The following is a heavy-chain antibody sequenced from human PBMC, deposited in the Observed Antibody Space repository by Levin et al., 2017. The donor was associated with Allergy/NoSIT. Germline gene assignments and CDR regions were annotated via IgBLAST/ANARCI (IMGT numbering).Heavy chain of an antibody. V-gene: IGHV3-9*01. D-gene: IGHD3-9*01. CDR3: AKAQNYDILTGYRDAFDI. Sequence: GGSLRLSCAASGFTFDDYAMHWVRQAPGKGLEWVSGISWNSGSIGYADSVKGRFTISRDNAKNSLYLQMNSLRAEDTALYYCAKAQNYDILTGYRDAFDIWGQGTMVTVSS. CDR2: ISWNSGSI. J-gene: IGHJ3*02. CDR1: GFTFDDYA.